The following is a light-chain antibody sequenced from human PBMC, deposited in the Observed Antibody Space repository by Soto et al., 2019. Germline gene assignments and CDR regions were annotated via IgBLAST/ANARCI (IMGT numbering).Light chain of an antibody. CDR3: HQYGYSWT. Sequence: EIVMTQSPATLSVSPGERVTLSCRASQSVSTTLAWYQQKPGQAPRLLIFGASTRATDIPARFSGSGSGTEFTLTISSLQTEDFAVYYCHQYGYSWTFGQGTKVDIK. J-gene: IGKJ1*01. V-gene: IGKV3-15*01. CDR1: QSVSTT. CDR2: GAS.